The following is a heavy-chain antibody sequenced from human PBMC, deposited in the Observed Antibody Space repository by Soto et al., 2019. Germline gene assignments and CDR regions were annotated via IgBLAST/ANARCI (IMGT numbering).Heavy chain of an antibody. J-gene: IGHJ4*02. CDR2: ISYVGSNK. CDR1: GFTFSSYA. V-gene: IGHV3-30-3*01. CDR3: ARVDDSSGYYLNYFDY. Sequence: QVQLVESGGGVVQPGRSLRLSCAASGFTFSSYAMHWVRQAPGKGLEWVAVISYVGSNKYYADSVKGRFTISRDNSKNTLYLQMNSLRAEDTAVYYCARVDDSSGYYLNYFDYWGQGTLVTVSS. D-gene: IGHD3-22*01.